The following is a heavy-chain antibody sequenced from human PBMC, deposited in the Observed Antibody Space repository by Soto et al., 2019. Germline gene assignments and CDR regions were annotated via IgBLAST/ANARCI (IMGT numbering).Heavy chain of an antibody. Sequence: EVQLLESGGGLVQPGGSLRLSCAASGFTFSSYAMSWVRQAPGKGLEWVSAISGSGGSTYYADSVKGRFTISRDNSKNTLYLQINSLRAEDTAVYYCAKQPNIVVVVAATPNFGGYYFDYWGQGTLVTVSS. CDR3: AKQPNIVVVVAATPNFGGYYFDY. D-gene: IGHD2-15*01. V-gene: IGHV3-23*01. J-gene: IGHJ4*02. CDR2: ISGSGGST. CDR1: GFTFSSYA.